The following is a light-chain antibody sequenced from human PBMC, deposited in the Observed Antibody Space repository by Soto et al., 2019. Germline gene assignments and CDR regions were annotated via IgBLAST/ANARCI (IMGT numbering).Light chain of an antibody. CDR3: QQSYSTPIT. J-gene: IGKJ5*01. CDR2: AAS. CDR1: QSISSY. V-gene: IGKV1-39*01. Sequence: DIQMTQSPSSLSASVGDSVTITCRASQSISSYLNWYQQKPGKAPKLLIYAASSLQSGVPSRFSGSGSGTDFTLTISSLQPEDVATYYCQQSYSTPITFGQGTRLEIK.